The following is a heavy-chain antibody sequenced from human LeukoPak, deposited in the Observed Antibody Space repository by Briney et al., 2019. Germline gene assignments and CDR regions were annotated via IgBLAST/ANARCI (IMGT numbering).Heavy chain of an antibody. J-gene: IGHJ4*02. CDR1: GGSFSGYY. CDR3: ASLRYGSGSQGALDYGSDY. V-gene: IGHV4-34*01. CDR2: INHSGST. Sequence: PSETLSLTCAVYGGSFSGYYWSWIRQPPGKGLEWIGEINHSGSTNYNPSLKSRVTISVDTSKNQFSLKLHSVTAADTAVYYCASLRYGSGSQGALDYGSDYWGQGTLVTVSS. D-gene: IGHD3-10*01.